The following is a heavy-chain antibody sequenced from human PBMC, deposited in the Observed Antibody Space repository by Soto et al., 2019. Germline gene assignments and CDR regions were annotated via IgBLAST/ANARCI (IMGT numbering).Heavy chain of an antibody. D-gene: IGHD2-21*01. J-gene: IGHJ6*02. CDR2: IYYSGST. CDR3: ARPHSLYYNYGMDV. V-gene: IGHV4-31*03. CDR1: GGSISSGGYY. Sequence: QVQLQESGPGLVKPSQTLSLTCTVSGGSISSGGYYWSWIRQHPGKGLEWIGYIYYSGSTYYNPSLKSRVTIPVDTTKNQFSPELSFVTAAGTAVYYCARPHSLYYNYGMDVWGHGTTVTASS.